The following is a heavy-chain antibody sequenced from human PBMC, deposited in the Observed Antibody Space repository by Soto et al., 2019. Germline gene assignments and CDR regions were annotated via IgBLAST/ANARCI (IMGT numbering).Heavy chain of an antibody. CDR3: ARDGLGALLWRD. CDR2: INAGNGNT. D-gene: IGHD3-10*01. J-gene: IGHJ4*02. V-gene: IGHV1-3*01. Sequence: QVQLVQSGAEVKKPGASVKVSCKASGYTFTSYAMHWVRQAPGQRLEWMGWINAGNGNTKYSQKFQGRATITRDTSASTAYRELSSLRSEDTAVYYCARDGLGALLWRDGGQGTLVTVSS. CDR1: GYTFTSYA.